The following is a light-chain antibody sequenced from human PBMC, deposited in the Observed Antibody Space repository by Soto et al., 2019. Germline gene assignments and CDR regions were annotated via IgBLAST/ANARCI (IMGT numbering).Light chain of an antibody. CDR3: QHYNSYLYS. V-gene: IGKV1-5*01. CDR1: QSISVY. J-gene: IGKJ2*03. CDR2: DAS. Sequence: DIQMTQSPSTLSACVGDRVTITCRASQSISVYLACYQQKPGEAPKLLIYDASRLETGVPSRFSGSGSGTEFTLTIISLQPDDFATYYCQHYNSYLYSFGQGTKLEIK.